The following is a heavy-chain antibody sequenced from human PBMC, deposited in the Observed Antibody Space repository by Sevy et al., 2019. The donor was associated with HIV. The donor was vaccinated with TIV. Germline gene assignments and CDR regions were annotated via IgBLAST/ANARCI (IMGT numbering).Heavy chain of an antibody. D-gene: IGHD2-2*02. V-gene: IGHV3-7*01. J-gene: IGHJ4*02. CDR3: ARHAGYCSSTSCYRGDYFDY. CDR2: IKEDGSEK. Sequence: GGSLRLSCAASGFTFSGNWMSWVRQAPGKGLEWLADIKEDGSEKYYVDSVKGRFTISRDNAKKSLYLQMNNLRAEDTAVYYCARHAGYCSSTSCYRGDYFDYWGQGTLVTVSS. CDR1: GFTFSGNW.